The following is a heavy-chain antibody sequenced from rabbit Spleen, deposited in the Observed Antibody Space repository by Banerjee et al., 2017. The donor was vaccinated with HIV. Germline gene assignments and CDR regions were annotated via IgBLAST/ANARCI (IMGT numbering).Heavy chain of an antibody. D-gene: IGHD4-1*01. CDR1: GFDISKYG. CDR3: ARETSGGWGVVLYYFRL. CDR2: IDPIFGVS. J-gene: IGHJ4*01. V-gene: IGHV1S7*01. Sequence: QSLEESGGGLVQPGGSLKLSCTVSGFDISKYGVTWVRQAPGKGLEWIGYIDPIFGVSYYATWVNGRFTISSHDAQNTLYLQLNSLTAADTATYFCARETSGGWGVVLYYFRLWGPGTLVTVS.